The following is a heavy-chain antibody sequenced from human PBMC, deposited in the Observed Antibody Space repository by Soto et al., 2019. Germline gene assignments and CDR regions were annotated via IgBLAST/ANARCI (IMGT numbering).Heavy chain of an antibody. CDR1: GFSLTTSGVG. CDR2: IYWDDDK. CDR3: AHRREPGLPDY. Sequence: QITLKESGPTLVKPTQTLTLTCTFSGFSLTTSGVGVGWIRQPPGKALEWLALIYWDDDKRYNPSLKTRLTLTDDTSQNQVVLTMSNMDPVDTGTYYRAHRREPGLPDYWGQGTLVTVSS. J-gene: IGHJ4*02. V-gene: IGHV2-5*02.